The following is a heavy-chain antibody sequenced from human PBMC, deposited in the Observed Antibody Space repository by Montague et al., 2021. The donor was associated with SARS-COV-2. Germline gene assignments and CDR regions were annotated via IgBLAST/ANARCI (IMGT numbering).Heavy chain of an antibody. CDR1: GGSITVSRYD. Sequence: SETLSLTCTVSGGSITVSRYDWGWIRQPPGKGLEWIGEINHSGSTNYNPSLKSRVSISVDTSKNQFSLKLSSVTAADTAVYYCARGAPTITMIVVVFTGAGWYFDLWGRGTLATVSS. V-gene: IGHV4-39*07. CDR3: ARGAPTITMIVVVFTGAGWYFDL. CDR2: INHSGST. D-gene: IGHD3-22*01. J-gene: IGHJ2*01.